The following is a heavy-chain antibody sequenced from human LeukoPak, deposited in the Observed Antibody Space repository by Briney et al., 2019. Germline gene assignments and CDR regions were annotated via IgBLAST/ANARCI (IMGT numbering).Heavy chain of an antibody. CDR1: GGSISSYY. CDR2: IYTSGST. D-gene: IGHD6-13*01. Sequence: SETLSLTCTVSGGSISSYYWSWIRQPAGKGLEWIGRIYTSGSTNYNPSLKSRVTMSVDTSKNQFSLKLSSVTAADTAVYYCASFVAAAGTRDAFDIWGQGAMVTVSS. CDR3: ASFVAAAGTRDAFDI. V-gene: IGHV4-4*07. J-gene: IGHJ3*02.